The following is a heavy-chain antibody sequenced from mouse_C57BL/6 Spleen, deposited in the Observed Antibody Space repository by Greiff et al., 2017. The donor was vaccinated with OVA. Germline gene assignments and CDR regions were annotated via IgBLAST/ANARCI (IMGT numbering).Heavy chain of an antibody. CDR1: GYAFSSSW. CDR2: IYPGDGDT. D-gene: IGHD2-4*01. Sequence: QVQLQQSGPELVKPGASVKISCKASGYAFSSSWMNWVKQRPGKGLEWIGRIYPGDGDTNYNGKFKGKATLTADKSSSTAYMQLSSLTSEDSAVYFCARYYYDYDAFDYWGQGTTLTVSS. J-gene: IGHJ2*01. CDR3: ARYYYDYDAFDY. V-gene: IGHV1-82*01.